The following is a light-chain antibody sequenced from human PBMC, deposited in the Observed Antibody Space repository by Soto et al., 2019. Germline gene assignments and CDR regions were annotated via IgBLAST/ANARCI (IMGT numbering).Light chain of an antibody. V-gene: IGKV3-15*01. Sequence: EIVMTQSPATLSVSPGERAILSCRASQSVSSNLAWYQQKPGRAPRLLIYGASIRATGIPARFTGSGSGTEFTLTISSLQSEDFAVYYCQHYNNWPPRTLGQGTKVDIK. J-gene: IGKJ1*01. CDR2: GAS. CDR3: QHYNNWPPRT. CDR1: QSVSSN.